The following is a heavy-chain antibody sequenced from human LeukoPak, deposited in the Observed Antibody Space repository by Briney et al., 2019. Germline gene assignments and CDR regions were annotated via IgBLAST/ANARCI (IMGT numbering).Heavy chain of an antibody. Sequence: GASVKVSCKASGYNLSDYYLHWVRQAPGQGLEWMGWISPYSNGTKSAQKFQGRVTMTRDTSTNTVYMELSSLRSEDTAVYYCARDDPLDKISSGWGPWGQGTLVTVSS. J-gene: IGHJ5*02. CDR1: GYNLSDYY. D-gene: IGHD6-19*01. CDR2: ISPYSNGT. CDR3: ARDDPLDKISSGWGP. V-gene: IGHV1-2*02.